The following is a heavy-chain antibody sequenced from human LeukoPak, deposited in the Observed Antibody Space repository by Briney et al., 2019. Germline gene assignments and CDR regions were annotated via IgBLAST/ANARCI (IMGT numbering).Heavy chain of an antibody. V-gene: IGHV4-34*01. CDR1: GFTFSSYW. Sequence: GSLRLSCAASGFTFSSYWMSWIRQPPGKGLEWIGEINHSGSTNYNPSLKSRVTISVDTSKNQFSLKLSSVTAADTAVYYCARGLSAIVHWGQGTLVTVSS. CDR3: ARGLSAIVH. CDR2: INHSGST. D-gene: IGHD2-21*02. J-gene: IGHJ4*02.